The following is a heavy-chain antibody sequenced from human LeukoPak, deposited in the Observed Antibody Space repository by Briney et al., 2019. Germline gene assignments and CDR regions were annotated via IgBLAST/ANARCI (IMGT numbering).Heavy chain of an antibody. CDR3: ARDLSYYDSSGYYYEIRYLDY. D-gene: IGHD3-22*01. Sequence: PGGSLRLSCAASGFTFSSYAISWVRQAPGQGLEWMGRIIPILGIANYAQKFQGRVTITADKSTSTAYMELSSLRSEDTAVYYCARDLSYYDSSGYYYEIRYLDYWGQGTLVTVSS. V-gene: IGHV1-69*04. CDR1: GFTFSSYA. J-gene: IGHJ4*02. CDR2: IIPILGIA.